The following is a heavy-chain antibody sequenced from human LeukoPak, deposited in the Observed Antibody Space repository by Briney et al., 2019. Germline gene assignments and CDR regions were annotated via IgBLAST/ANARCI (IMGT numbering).Heavy chain of an antibody. Sequence: SETLSLTCTVSGGPISSYYWSWIRQPPRKGLQWIGYSYYGGSTTCNPSLKSRVTISLDTSKNQFSLRLTSVTAADTAVYYCARNGGAYSYEAWGQGTLVTVSS. CDR3: ARNGGAYSYEA. J-gene: IGHJ4*02. V-gene: IGHV4-59*08. CDR1: GGPISSYY. D-gene: IGHD5-18*01. CDR2: SYYGGST.